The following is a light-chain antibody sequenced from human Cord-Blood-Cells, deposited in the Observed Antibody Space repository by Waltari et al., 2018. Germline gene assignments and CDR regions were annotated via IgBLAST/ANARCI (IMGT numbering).Light chain of an antibody. CDR3: QQYYSTPHT. V-gene: IGKV4-1*01. Sequence: DIVMTQSPDSLAVSLGERSTINCKSSQSVLYSSNNKNYLAWYQQKPGQPPKLIIYWASTRESGVPDRFSGSGSGRDFTLTISSLQAEDVAVYYCQQYYSTPHTFGQGTKLEIK. CDR2: WAS. CDR1: QSVLYSSNNKNY. J-gene: IGKJ2*01.